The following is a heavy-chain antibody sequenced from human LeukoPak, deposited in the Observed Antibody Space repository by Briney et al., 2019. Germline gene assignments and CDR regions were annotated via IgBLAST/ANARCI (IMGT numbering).Heavy chain of an antibody. CDR3: ARGLSGITIFGVVIIRGMDV. V-gene: IGHV1-8*01. D-gene: IGHD3-3*01. CDR2: MNPNSGNT. Sequence: ASVKVSCKASGYTFTSYDINWVRQATGQGLEWMGWMNPNSGNTGYAQKFQGRVTMTRNTSISTAYMELSSLRSEDTAVYHCARGLSGITIFGVVIIRGMDVWGQGTTVTVSS. CDR1: GYTFTSYD. J-gene: IGHJ6*02.